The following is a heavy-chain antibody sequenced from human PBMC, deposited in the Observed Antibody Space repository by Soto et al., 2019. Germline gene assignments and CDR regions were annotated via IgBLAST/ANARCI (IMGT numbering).Heavy chain of an antibody. D-gene: IGHD3-22*01. CDR3: ARTYYYDSSGYFDY. CDR1: GFTFSSYG. V-gene: IGHV3-33*01. Sequence: GGSLRLSCAASGFTFSSYGMHWVRQAPGKGLEWVAVIWYDGSNKYYADSVKGRFTISRDNSKNTLYLQMNSLRAEDTAVYYCARTYYYDSSGYFDYWGQGTLVTVSS. J-gene: IGHJ4*02. CDR2: IWYDGSNK.